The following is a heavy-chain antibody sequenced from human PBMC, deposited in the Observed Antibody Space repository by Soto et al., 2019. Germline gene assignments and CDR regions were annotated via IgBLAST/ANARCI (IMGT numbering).Heavy chain of an antibody. CDR3: ARSYSGSYQWDY. Sequence: SGPTLVNPTQALRLSCTFSGFSLSTSGKCVSWILQPPGKALEWLARIDWDDDKYYSTSLKTRLTISKDTSKNQVVLTMTNMDPVDTATYYCARSYSGSYQWDYWGQGTLVTVSS. CDR1: GFSLSTSGKC. J-gene: IGHJ4*02. CDR2: IDWDDDK. D-gene: IGHD1-26*01. V-gene: IGHV2-70*11.